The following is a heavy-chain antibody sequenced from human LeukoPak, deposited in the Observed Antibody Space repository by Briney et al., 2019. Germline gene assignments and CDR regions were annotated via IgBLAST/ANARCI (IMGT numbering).Heavy chain of an antibody. CDR2: IYYSGTT. J-gene: IGHJ4*02. D-gene: IGHD3-22*01. CDR3: ARVLAGSYYDGSSYYLRPDYFDY. CDR1: GGSISNGDDY. Sequence: PSETLSLTCTVSGGSISNGDDYWSWIRQSPGQGLEWIGYIYYSGTTYYNPSLKSRVTISIDTSKNQFSLKLSSVTAADTAVYYCARVLAGSYYDGSSYYLRPDYFDYWGQGTLVTVSS. V-gene: IGHV4-30-4*01.